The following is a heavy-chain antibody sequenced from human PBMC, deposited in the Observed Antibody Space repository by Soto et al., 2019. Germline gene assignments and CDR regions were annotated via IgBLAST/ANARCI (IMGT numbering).Heavy chain of an antibody. J-gene: IGHJ4*02. Sequence: SVKVSCKASGFTFTSSAVQWVRQARGQRLEWIGWIVVGSGNTNYAQKFQERVTITRDMSTSTAYMELSSLRSEDTAVYYCALVHVVVHADPLAYRGQGTPVTASS. V-gene: IGHV1-58*01. CDR1: GFTFTSSA. D-gene: IGHD6-6*01. CDR3: ALVHVVVHADPLAY. CDR2: IVVGSGNT.